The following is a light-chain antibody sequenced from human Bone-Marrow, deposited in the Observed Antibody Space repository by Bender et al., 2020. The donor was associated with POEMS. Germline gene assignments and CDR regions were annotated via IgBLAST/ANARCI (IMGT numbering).Light chain of an antibody. CDR2: EVT. V-gene: IGLV2-8*01. Sequence: QSVLTQPASVSGSPGQSISISCTGTSSDVGGYDHVSWFQQHPGKAPKLLIFEVTKRPSGVPDRFSGSKSGNTASLTVSGLQAEDEADYYCSSYAGTNNLFGGGTKLTVL. CDR3: SSYAGTNNL. CDR1: SSDVGGYDH. J-gene: IGLJ2*01.